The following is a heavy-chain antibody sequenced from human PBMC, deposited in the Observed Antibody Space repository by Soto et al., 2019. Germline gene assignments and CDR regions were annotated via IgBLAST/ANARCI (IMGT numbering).Heavy chain of an antibody. CDR2: IYWNGNE. CDR1: GFSLSTNGVG. J-gene: IGHJ4*02. D-gene: IGHD2-2*01. Sequence: QITLKESGPTLVKPTQTLTLTCTFSGFSLSTNGVGVGWIRQPPGKALEWLALIYWNGNERYSPSLKSRLTITKDTSKSQVVLTVTNMDPVDTATYYCAHLLGGCPTTSCSTLRFDSWGQGTLVTVSS. CDR3: AHLLGGCPTTSCSTLRFDS. V-gene: IGHV2-5*01.